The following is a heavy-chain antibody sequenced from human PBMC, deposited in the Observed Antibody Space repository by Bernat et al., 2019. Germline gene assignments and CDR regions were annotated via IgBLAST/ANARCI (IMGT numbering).Heavy chain of an antibody. J-gene: IGHJ5*02. D-gene: IGHD1-26*01. CDR2: IYHSGST. V-gene: IGHV4-38-2*01. CDR1: GYSISSGYY. CDR3: ARAPAPRAELRGPNWFAP. Sequence: QVQLQESGPGLVKPSETLSLTCAVSGYSISSGYYWGWIRQPPGKGLEWIGSIYHSGSTYYNPSLKSRVTISVDTSKNQFSLKLSSVTAADTAVYYCARAPAPRAELRGPNWFAPWGQGTLVTVSS.